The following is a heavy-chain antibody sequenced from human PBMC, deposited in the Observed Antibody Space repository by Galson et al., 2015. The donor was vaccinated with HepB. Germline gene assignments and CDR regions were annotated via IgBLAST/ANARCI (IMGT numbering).Heavy chain of an antibody. Sequence: CAISGDSVSSNSAAWNWIRQSPSRGLEWLGRTYYRSKWYNDYAVSVKSRITINPDTSKNQFSLQLNSVTPEDTAVYYCARDRIGYHYVWGGGAFDIWGQGTMVTVSS. V-gene: IGHV6-1*01. J-gene: IGHJ3*02. CDR1: GDSVSSNSAA. D-gene: IGHD3-10*02. CDR2: TYYRSKWYN. CDR3: ARDRIGYHYVWGGGAFDI.